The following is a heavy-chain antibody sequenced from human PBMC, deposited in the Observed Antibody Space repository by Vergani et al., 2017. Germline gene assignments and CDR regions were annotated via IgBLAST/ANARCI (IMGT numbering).Heavy chain of an antibody. CDR2: INTNSGNP. J-gene: IGHJ6*02. Sequence: QVQLLQSGSELKKPGASVRISCEASGYTFTNYPLIWVRQAPGQGLEFMGWINTNSGNPTYAPGFTGRFVFSLDTSVSTEYLQISGLKAEDSAVYYCARGRQWRLTEYLYGMDVWGQGTTVTVSS. CDR3: ARGRQWRLTEYLYGMDV. D-gene: IGHD6-19*01. V-gene: IGHV7-4-1*02. CDR1: GYTFTNYP.